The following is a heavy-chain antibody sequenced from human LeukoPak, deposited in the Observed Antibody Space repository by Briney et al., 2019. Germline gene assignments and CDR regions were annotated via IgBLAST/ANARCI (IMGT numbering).Heavy chain of an antibody. D-gene: IGHD2-15*01. CDR2: IKQDGSEK. Sequence: PGGSLRLSCAASGFTFSSYWMSWVRQAPGKGLEWVANIKQDGSEKYYVDSVKGRFTISRDNAKNSLYLQMNSLRAEDTAVCYRAREVGYCSGGSCYFGFDYWGQGTLVTVSS. CDR3: AREVGYCSGGSCYFGFDY. CDR1: GFTFSSYW. J-gene: IGHJ4*02. V-gene: IGHV3-7*03.